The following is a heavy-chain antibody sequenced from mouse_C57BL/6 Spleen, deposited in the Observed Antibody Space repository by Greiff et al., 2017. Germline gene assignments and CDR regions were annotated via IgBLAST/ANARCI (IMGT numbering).Heavy chain of an antibody. J-gene: IGHJ2*01. Sequence: EVQLQQSGPELVKPGASVKISCTASGYSFTGYYMNWVKQSPEKSLEWIGEINPSTGGTTYNQKFKAKATLTVDKSSSTAYMQLKSLTSEDSAVYYCAGGVGRDDYWGQGTTLTVSS. CDR2: INPSTGGT. V-gene: IGHV1-42*01. D-gene: IGHD4-1*01. CDR3: AGGVGRDDY. CDR1: GYSFTGYY.